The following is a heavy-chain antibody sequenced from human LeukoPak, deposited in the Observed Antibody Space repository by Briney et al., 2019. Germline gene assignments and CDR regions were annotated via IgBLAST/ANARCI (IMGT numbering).Heavy chain of an antibody. CDR2: ICGSGGST. V-gene: IGHV3-23*01. J-gene: IGHJ6*03. D-gene: IGHD3-3*01. CDR3: AKDGGVYDFWSGYYAVFIDV. Sequence: GWSLGLSRAVSVSTYSRYAMSWARDAPRKGLEWVLDICGSGGSTLYTDSDKVWFTVFRDNSKNTLYQQMNSLRAEDTAVYYCAKDGGVYDFWSGYYAVFIDVWVKGGTVTDSS. CDR1: VSTYSRYA.